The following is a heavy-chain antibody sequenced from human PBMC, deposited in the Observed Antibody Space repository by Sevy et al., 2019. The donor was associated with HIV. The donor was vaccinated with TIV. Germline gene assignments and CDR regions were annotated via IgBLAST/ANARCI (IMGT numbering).Heavy chain of an antibody. CDR3: ARDRGITAPDTPDY. CDR2: ISAYNVNT. J-gene: IGHJ4*02. CDR1: GYTFTSYG. D-gene: IGHD6-13*01. V-gene: IGHV1-18*01. Sequence: ASVKVSCKASGYTFTSYGISWVRQAPGQGLEWMGWISAYNVNTNYAHKLQGRVTMTTDTSTSTAYMELRSLRSDDTAVYYCARDRGITAPDTPDYWGQGTLVTVSS.